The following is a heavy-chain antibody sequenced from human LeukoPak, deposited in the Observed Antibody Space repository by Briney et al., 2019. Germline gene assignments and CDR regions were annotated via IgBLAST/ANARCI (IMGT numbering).Heavy chain of an antibody. CDR3: ARHSMLSSTYFGVSDI. CDR1: GGSISSSSYY. D-gene: IGHD6-13*01. V-gene: IGHV4-39*07. Sequence: SETLSLTCTVSGGSISSSSYYWGWIRQPPGKGLEWIGSIYYSGSTYYNPSLKSRVTMSVDTSKNQFSLKLSSVTAADTAVYYCARHSMLSSTYFGVSDIWGQGTTVTVSS. J-gene: IGHJ3*02. CDR2: IYYSGST.